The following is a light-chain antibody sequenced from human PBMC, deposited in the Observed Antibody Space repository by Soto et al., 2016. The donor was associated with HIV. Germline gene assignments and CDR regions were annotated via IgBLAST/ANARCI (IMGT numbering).Light chain of an antibody. V-gene: IGKV1-5*03. J-gene: IGKJ4*01. Sequence: DIQMTQSPSTLSASVGDRVTITCRASQDITTWLAWYQQKPGKPPNLLIYKASNLQNGVPSRFSGSGSGTEFTLSINSLQPEDFATYYCQQSYSTALTFGGGTKVEIK. CDR3: QQSYSTALT. CDR2: KAS. CDR1: QDITTW.